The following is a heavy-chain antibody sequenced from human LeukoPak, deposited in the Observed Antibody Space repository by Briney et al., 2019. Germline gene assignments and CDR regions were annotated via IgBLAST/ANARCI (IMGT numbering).Heavy chain of an antibody. D-gene: IGHD3-3*02. CDR3: AAFLEWFWAFDI. CDR1: GFTFSSHW. J-gene: IGHJ3*02. Sequence: GGSLRLSCAASGFTFSSHWMSWVRQAPGKGLEWVANIKQDGSEKYYVDSVKGRFTISRDNAKNSLYLQMNSLRAEDTAVYYCAAFLEWFWAFDIWGQGTMVTVSS. CDR2: IKQDGSEK. V-gene: IGHV3-7*01.